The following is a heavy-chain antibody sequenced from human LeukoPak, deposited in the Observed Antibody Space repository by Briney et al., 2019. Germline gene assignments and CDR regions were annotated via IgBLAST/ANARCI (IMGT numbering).Heavy chain of an antibody. CDR1: GLTFSDNY. D-gene: IGHD3-22*01. J-gene: IGHJ4*02. V-gene: IGHV3-11*04. Sequence: PGGSLRLSCAASGLTFSDNYMTWIRQAPGRGLEWVSSISGTGTTIYSADSVRGRFTVSRDNARNSLFLHMNSLRAEDTAVYYCAVQITMIVVVPYFEYWGQGTLVTVSS. CDR2: ISGTGTTI. CDR3: AVQITMIVVVPYFEY.